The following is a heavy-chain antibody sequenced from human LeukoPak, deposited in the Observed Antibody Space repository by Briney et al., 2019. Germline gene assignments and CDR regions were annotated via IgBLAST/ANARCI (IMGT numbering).Heavy chain of an antibody. CDR1: GDSISSYY. Sequence: PSETLSLTCTVSGDSISSYYWYWFRQPPGKELEWIACIYYSGITHYNPSLKSRVTISLDTSKNQFSLRLNSVTAADTAVYYCAREGIVRTYDQWGQGTLVNVSS. D-gene: IGHD2/OR15-2a*01. CDR3: AREGIVRTYDQ. J-gene: IGHJ4*02. V-gene: IGHV4-59*12. CDR2: IYYSGIT.